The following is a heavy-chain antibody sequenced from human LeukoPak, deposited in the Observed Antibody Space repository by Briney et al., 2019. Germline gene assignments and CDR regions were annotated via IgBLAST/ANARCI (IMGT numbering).Heavy chain of an antibody. D-gene: IGHD6-25*01. CDR2: INPSGGST. J-gene: IGHJ4*02. Sequence: ASVKVSCKASGYTFTSYYMHWVRHAPGQGLEWMGIINPSGGSTSYAQKFQGGVTMTRDMSTSTVYMELSSLRSEDTAVYYCARGTRLSAPFDYWGQGTLVTVSS. CDR1: GYTFTSYY. CDR3: ARGTRLSAPFDY. V-gene: IGHV1-46*01.